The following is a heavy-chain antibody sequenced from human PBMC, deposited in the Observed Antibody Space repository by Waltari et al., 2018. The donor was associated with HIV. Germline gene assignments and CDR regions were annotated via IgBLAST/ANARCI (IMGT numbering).Heavy chain of an antibody. J-gene: IGHJ5*02. V-gene: IGHV7-4-1*02. Sequence: QVQLVHSGSELKKPGASVKISCKASGYRFTSYAMNWVRQAPGQGPEWMGWINTNTGNPTYAQGFTGRFVFALDTSVSTAYLQINSLKAEDTAVYYCAKLGMKHWFDPWGQGTLVTVSS. CDR1: GYRFTSYA. D-gene: IGHD3-3*02. CDR2: INTNTGNP. CDR3: AKLGMKHWFDP.